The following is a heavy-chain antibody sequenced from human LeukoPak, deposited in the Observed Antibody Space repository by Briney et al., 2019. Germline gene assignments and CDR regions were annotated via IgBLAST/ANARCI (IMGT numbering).Heavy chain of an antibody. CDR2: IYYSGST. V-gene: IGHV4-39*07. D-gene: IGHD4-17*01. J-gene: IGHJ4*02. CDR3: TRGFGYGDYGD. CDR1: GGSISSGSYY. Sequence: SQTLSLTCTVSGGSISSGSYYWSWIRQPAGKGLEWIGTIYYSGSTYYSPSLRNRVTVSVDTSKNQFSLRLNSVTAADTAVYYCTRGFGYGDYGDWGQGTLVTVSS.